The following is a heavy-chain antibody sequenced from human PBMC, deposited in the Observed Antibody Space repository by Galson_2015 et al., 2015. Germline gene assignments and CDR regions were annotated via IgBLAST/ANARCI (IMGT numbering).Heavy chain of an antibody. CDR3: ASVRFRDGDYRDFDY. CDR2: ILPILGIA. V-gene: IGHV1-69*02. Sequence: SVKVSCKASGDTFNTYTIAWVRQAPGRGLEWVGRILPILGIASYPPRFQGRVMISADKSTSTAYLELSSLTSADTAVYYFASVRFRDGDYRDFDYWGQGTLVTVSS. D-gene: IGHD5-24*01. CDR1: GDTFNTYT. J-gene: IGHJ4*02.